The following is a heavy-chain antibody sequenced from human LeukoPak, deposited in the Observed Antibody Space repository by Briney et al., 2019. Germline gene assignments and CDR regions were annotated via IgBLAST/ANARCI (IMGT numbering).Heavy chain of an antibody. CDR3: ASYILTGYPYFDY. Sequence: GGSLRLSCAASGFSFSSYSMNWVRQAPGKGLEWVSSISSSSSYIYYADSVKGRFTISRDNAKNSLYLQMNSLRAEDTAVYYCASYILTGYPYFDYWGQGTLVTVSS. CDR2: ISSSSSYI. D-gene: IGHD3-9*01. J-gene: IGHJ4*02. CDR1: GFSFSSYS. V-gene: IGHV3-21*01.